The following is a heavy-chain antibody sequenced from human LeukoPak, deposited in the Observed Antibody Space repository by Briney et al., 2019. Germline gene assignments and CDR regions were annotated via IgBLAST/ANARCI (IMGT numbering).Heavy chain of an antibody. Sequence: SVKVSCKASGGTFSSYAISWVRQAPGQGLEWMGGIIPIFGTANYAQKFQGRVTITADESTSTAYMELSSLRSEDTAVYYCARVGYSYGYAYFDYWGQGTLVTVSS. J-gene: IGHJ4*02. CDR3: ARVGYSYGYAYFDY. D-gene: IGHD5-18*01. CDR1: GGTFSSYA. CDR2: IIPIFGTA. V-gene: IGHV1-69*13.